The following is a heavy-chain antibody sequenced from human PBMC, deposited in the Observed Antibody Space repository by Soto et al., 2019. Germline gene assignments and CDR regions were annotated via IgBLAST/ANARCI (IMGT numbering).Heavy chain of an antibody. CDR3: VRVNSAYDYDY. D-gene: IGHD5-12*01. CDR1: GFTFGDHY. Sequence: EVQLVESGGGLVQPGGSLRLSCAASGFTFGDHYMDWVRQAPGKGLEWVARIRKKTNSYTTEYAASVKGRFTISRDDSKDSLYVQMNSLKTEDTAVYYCVRVNSAYDYDYWGQGTLVTVSS. J-gene: IGHJ4*02. CDR2: IRKKTNSYTT. V-gene: IGHV3-72*01.